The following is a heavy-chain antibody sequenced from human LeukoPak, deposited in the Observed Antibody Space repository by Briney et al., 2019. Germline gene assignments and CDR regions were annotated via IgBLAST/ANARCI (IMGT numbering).Heavy chain of an antibody. Sequence: SETLSLTCAVSGGSFSGYYWNWIRQSPGKGLEWIGEINHSGSTHYNPSLKSRVTISVDTSQKQFSLRLTSVTAADTAVYYCARRAVAGTSDYWGQGTLVTVSS. J-gene: IGHJ4*02. CDR2: INHSGST. D-gene: IGHD6-19*01. V-gene: IGHV4-34*01. CDR3: ARRAVAGTSDY. CDR1: GGSFSGYY.